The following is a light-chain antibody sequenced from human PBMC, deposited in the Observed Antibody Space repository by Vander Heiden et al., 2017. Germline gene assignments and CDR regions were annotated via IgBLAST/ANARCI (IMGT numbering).Light chain of an antibody. CDR1: QDINNN. CDR2: ATS. J-gene: IGKJ2*01. Sequence: PLTQSPSSLPASLGDRVTIACQASQDINNNLNWYQHKPGQAPKLLISATSSLEAGVPSRFSGSGSGSRFTFTITSLQPEDFATYYCQQDNDLPLTFGQGTKLEIK. CDR3: QQDNDLPLT. V-gene: IGKV1-33*01.